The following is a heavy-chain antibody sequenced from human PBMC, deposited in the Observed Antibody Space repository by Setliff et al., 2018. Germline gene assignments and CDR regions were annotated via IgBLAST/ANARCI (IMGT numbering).Heavy chain of an antibody. Sequence: ASVKVSCKASGYTFTSYATHWVRQAPGQRLEWMGWINAGNGNTKYSQKFQGRVTITADESTSTAYMELSSLRAEDTAVYYCARSYYYDSSAANWFDPWGQGTLVTVSS. CDR1: GYTFTSYA. V-gene: IGHV1-3*01. CDR3: ARSYYYDSSAANWFDP. CDR2: INAGNGNT. J-gene: IGHJ5*02. D-gene: IGHD3-22*01.